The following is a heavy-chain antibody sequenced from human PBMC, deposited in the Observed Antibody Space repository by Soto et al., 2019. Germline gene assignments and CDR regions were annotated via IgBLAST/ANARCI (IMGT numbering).Heavy chain of an antibody. V-gene: IGHV1-8*01. CDR3: ASWSHNWNDPTKANYYSYGMDV. J-gene: IGHJ6*02. D-gene: IGHD1-1*01. CDR1: GYTFTSYD. CDR2: MNPNSGNT. Sequence: GASVKVSCKASGYTFTSYDINWVRQATGQGLEWMGWMNPNSGNTGYAQKFQGRVTMTRNTSISTAYMELSSLRSEDTAVYYCASWSHNWNDPTKANYYSYGMDVWGQGTTVTVSS.